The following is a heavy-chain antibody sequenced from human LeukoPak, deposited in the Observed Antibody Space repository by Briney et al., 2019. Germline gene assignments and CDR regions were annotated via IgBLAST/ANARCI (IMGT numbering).Heavy chain of an antibody. CDR3: ARDLGTTGWHTFDY. Sequence: SQTLSLTCAVSGDSVSSKNGAWNWVRQSPSRGLEWLGRTYYRSKWYNDYAESMEGRMTISQDTSKNQYSLHLNSVTPDDTAVYYCARDLGTTGWHTFDYWGQGTLVTVSS. CDR1: GDSVSSKNGA. D-gene: IGHD6-19*01. CDR2: TYYRSKWYN. V-gene: IGHV6-1*01. J-gene: IGHJ4*02.